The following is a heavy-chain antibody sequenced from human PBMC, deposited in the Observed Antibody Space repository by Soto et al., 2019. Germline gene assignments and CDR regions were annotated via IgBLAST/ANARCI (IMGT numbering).Heavy chain of an antibody. CDR2: INSGGNT. J-gene: IGHJ6*01. Sequence: EVQLVESGGGLVQPGGSLRLSCAASGFGVSNNYMSWVRQAPGKGLEWVSAINSGGNTYYADSVKGRFTISRDNSKNTVYLEMNSVGGEDTAVYYCARGGDSYGYAEYYYYGMDVW. CDR3: ARGGDSYGYAEYYYYGMDV. D-gene: IGHD5-18*01. V-gene: IGHV3-66*01. CDR1: GFGVSNNY.